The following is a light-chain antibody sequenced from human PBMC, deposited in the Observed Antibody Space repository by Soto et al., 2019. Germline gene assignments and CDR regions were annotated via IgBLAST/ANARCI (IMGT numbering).Light chain of an antibody. CDR1: ALPKQY. V-gene: IGLV3-25*03. CDR2: KDS. J-gene: IGLJ2*01. CDR3: QSADSSGTYVV. Sequence: SYELTQPPSVSVSPGQTARITCSGDALPKQYAYWYQQKPGQAPVLVMYKDSERPSGIPERFSGSSSGTTVTLTISGVQAEDEADYDCQSADSSGTYVVFGGGTKLTVL.